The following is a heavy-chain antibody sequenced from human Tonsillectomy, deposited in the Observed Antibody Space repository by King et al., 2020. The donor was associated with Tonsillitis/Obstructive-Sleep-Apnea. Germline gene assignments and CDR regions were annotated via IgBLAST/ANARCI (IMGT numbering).Heavy chain of an antibody. CDR3: ARASIAAAGYYFDY. CDR2: IYSGGST. V-gene: IGHV3-53*01. Sequence: VQLVESGGGLIQPGRSLRLSCAASGFTVSSNYMSWVRQAPGKGLEWVSVIYSGGSTYYADSVKGRFTISRHNSKNTLYLQMNSLRAEDTAVYYCARASIAAAGYYFDYWGQGTLVTVSS. CDR1: GFTVSSNY. J-gene: IGHJ4*02. D-gene: IGHD6-13*01.